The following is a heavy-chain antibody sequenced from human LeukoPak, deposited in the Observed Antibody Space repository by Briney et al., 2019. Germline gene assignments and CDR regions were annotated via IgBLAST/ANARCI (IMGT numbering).Heavy chain of an antibody. CDR1: GASIDSYY. J-gene: IGHJ3*02. V-gene: IGHV4-59*08. CDR2: THNNGDS. Sequence: SETLSLTCTVSGASIDSYYWSWIRQPPGKGLEWIGYTHNNGDSNYNPSLKRRLTISVDTSKNEVSLVLTSVTAADTALYYCARQPGGTAAFDIWAQGTMVTVSA. CDR3: ARQPGGTAAFDI. D-gene: IGHD6-13*01.